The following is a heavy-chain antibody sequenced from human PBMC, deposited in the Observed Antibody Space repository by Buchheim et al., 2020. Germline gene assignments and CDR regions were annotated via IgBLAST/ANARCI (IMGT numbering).Heavy chain of an antibody. D-gene: IGHD1-7*01. CDR1: GDSITSSHW. V-gene: IGHV4-4*02. CDR3: IQRLHKNNGDFYLDS. J-gene: IGHJ4*02. CDR2: IHDSGRT. Sequence: QVQLEESGPGLVNPSGTLSLTCTVSGDSITSSHWWSWVRQPPGKGLEWIGEIHDSGRTNYNPSLESRVTLSVDKSKNQFSLNLRSVSAADAAVYYCIQRLHKNNGDFYLDSWGQGTL.